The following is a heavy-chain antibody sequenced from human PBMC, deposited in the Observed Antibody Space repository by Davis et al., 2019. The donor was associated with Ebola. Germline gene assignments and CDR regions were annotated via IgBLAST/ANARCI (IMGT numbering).Heavy chain of an antibody. Sequence: GGSLRLSCAASGFTFSDYYMSWIRQAPGKGLEWVSYISSSSSYTNYADSVKGRFTISRDNAKHSLYLQMNSLRAEDTAVYYCAKQRGVGAIDYDYWGRGTVVTVSS. CDR3: AKQRGVGAIDYDY. J-gene: IGHJ4*02. CDR1: GFTFSDYY. CDR2: ISSSSSYT. V-gene: IGHV3-11*06. D-gene: IGHD1-26*01.